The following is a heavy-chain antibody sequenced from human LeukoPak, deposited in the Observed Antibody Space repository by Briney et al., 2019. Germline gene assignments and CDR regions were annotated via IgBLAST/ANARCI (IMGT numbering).Heavy chain of an antibody. CDR1: GFTFSDYY. CDR2: ISSSGYTT. V-gene: IGHV3-11*04. J-gene: IGHJ4*02. D-gene: IGHD3-22*01. CDR3: ARDSNAYYDSSGYPDY. Sequence: GGSLRLSCAASGFTFSDYYMSWIRQTPGKGLEWVSYISSSGYTTYHADSVKGRFTISRDNAKSSLYLQMNSLRAEDTAVYYCARDSNAYYDSSGYPDYWGQGTLVTVSS.